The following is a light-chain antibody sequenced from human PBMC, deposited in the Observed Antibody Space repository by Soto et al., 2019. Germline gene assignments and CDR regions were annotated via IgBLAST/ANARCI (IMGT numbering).Light chain of an antibody. J-gene: IGKJ1*01. Sequence: AIQMTQSPSSLSASVGDRVTITCLASQGIRNDLGWYQQKPGKAPNLLIYDASSLESGVPARFSGGGSGTEFTLTISSLQPDDFSTFYCQQYNNYPWTFGQGTKVDIK. CDR2: DAS. CDR1: QGIRND. CDR3: QQYNNYPWT. V-gene: IGKV1D-13*01.